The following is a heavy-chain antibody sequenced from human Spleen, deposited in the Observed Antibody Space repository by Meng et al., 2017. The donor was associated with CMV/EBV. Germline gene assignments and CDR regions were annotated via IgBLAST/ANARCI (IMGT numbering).Heavy chain of an antibody. Sequence: GESLKISCTGSEFTFGGYAMSWVRQAPGKGLEWVGFIRSKAYGGTTEYAASVKGRFTISRDDSKSIAYLQMNSLKTEDTAVYYCTRNDYYAGYWGQGTLVTVSS. CDR2: IRSKAYGGTT. CDR3: TRNDYYAGY. V-gene: IGHV3-49*04. D-gene: IGHD3-10*01. J-gene: IGHJ4*02. CDR1: EFTFGGYA.